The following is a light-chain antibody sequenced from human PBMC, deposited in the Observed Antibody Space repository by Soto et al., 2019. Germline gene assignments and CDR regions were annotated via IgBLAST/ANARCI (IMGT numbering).Light chain of an antibody. CDR3: SSYRASSKEV. CDR2: EVS. CDR1: SDDIGTFKY. V-gene: IGLV2-14*01. J-gene: IGLJ1*01. Sequence: QSVLAQPASVSGSPGQSITISCTGTSDDIGTFKYVSWYQQHPGKAPKLLIYEVSVRPSGISGRFSASKSGNTASLTISALRAEDAADYYCSSYRASSKEVFGTGTKVTVL.